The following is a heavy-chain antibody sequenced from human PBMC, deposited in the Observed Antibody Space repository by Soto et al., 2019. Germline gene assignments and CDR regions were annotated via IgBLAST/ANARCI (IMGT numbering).Heavy chain of an antibody. CDR2: ISAYNGNT. V-gene: IGHV1-18*01. J-gene: IGHJ4*02. Sequence: ASVKVSCKASGYTFTSYGISWVRQAPGQGLEWMGWISAYNGNTNYAQKLQGRVTMTTDTSTSTAYMELRSLGSDDTAVYYCARGAMDGDDILTGYYRPELDYWGQGTLVTVSS. CDR1: GYTFTSYG. CDR3: ARGAMDGDDILTGYYRPELDY. D-gene: IGHD3-9*01.